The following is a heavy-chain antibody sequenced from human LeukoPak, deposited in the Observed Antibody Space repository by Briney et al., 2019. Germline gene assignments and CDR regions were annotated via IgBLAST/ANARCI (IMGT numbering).Heavy chain of an antibody. CDR2: IIPVLGTT. J-gene: IGHJ6*03. D-gene: IGHD3-10*01. Sequence: SVKVSCKASGYTFTGYYIHWVRQAPGQGLEWMGGIIPVLGTTNYAQTFQNKVTITADESTSTTYMELSSLTSEDTAVYYCATSGGDYYYYSLDVWGKGTPVTISS. CDR3: ATSGGDYYYYSLDV. V-gene: IGHV1-69*13. CDR1: GYTFTGYY.